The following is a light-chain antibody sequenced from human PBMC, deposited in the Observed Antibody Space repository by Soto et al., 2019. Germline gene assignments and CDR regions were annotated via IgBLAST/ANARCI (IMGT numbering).Light chain of an antibody. Sequence: DIQMTQSPSSLSASVGDRVTITCQASQDISNYLNWYQQKPGKAPKLLIYDASNLETGVPSRFSGSGSGTEFTLTITSLQADDFGTYFCQQYKTYQLTFGGGTKVDI. CDR1: QDISNY. J-gene: IGKJ4*01. CDR2: DAS. CDR3: QQYKTYQLT. V-gene: IGKV1-33*01.